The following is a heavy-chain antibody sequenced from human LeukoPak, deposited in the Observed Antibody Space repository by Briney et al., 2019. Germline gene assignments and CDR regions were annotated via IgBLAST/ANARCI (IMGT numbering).Heavy chain of an antibody. D-gene: IGHD1-1*01. V-gene: IGHV3-21*01. CDR1: GFTVSSNY. CDR3: ARSAAGTYY. J-gene: IGHJ4*02. CDR2: ISSSSSYK. Sequence: GGSLRLSCAASGFTVSSNYMCWVRQAPGKGLEWVSSISSSSSYKYYTDSVKGRFTISRDNAKNSLYLQMNSLRAEDTAVYYCARSAAGTYYWGQGTLVTVSS.